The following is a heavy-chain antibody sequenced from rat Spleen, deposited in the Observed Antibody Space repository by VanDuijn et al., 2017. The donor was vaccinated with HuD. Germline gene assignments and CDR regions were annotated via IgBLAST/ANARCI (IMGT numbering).Heavy chain of an antibody. CDR1: GFTFSNYG. V-gene: IGHV5-19*01. CDR2: ISPTGGST. J-gene: IGHJ3*01. CDR3: VSHGARISRFAY. D-gene: IGHD2-7*01. Sequence: EVPLVESGGGLVQPGRSMKLSCAASGFTFSNYGMAWVRQAPTKGLEWVASISPTGGSTYYRDSVKGRFTISRDNAKSTLYLQMDSLRSEDTATYYCVSHGARISRFAYWGQGTLVTVSS.